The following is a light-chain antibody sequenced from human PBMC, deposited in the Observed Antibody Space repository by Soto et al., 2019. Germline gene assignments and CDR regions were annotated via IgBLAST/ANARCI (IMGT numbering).Light chain of an antibody. CDR3: QQRSKWPIT. CDR1: QSVSSN. V-gene: IGKV3D-20*02. Sequence: EIVMTQSPVTLSVSPGERATLSCRASQSVSSNLAWYQQTPGQAPRLLIYGASSRATGIPDRFSGSGSGTEFTLTITRLEPEDFAVYYCQQRSKWPITFGQGTRLEIK. CDR2: GAS. J-gene: IGKJ5*01.